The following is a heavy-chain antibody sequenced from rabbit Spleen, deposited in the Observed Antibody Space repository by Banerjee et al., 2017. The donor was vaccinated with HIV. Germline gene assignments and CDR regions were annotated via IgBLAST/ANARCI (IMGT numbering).Heavy chain of an antibody. CDR1: GFSFSSNW. D-gene: IGHD2-1*01. J-gene: IGHJ4*01. CDR3: GRGSATMTMVITGYYLSL. V-gene: IGHV1S40*01. Sequence: QSLEESGGDLVKPGSSLTLTCTVSGFSFSSNWICWVRQAPGKGLEWIACIDTNDGDTDYANWPKGRFTISKTSSTTVTLQMTRLTAADTATYFCGRGSATMTMVITGYYLSLWGPGTLVTVS. CDR2: IDTNDGDT.